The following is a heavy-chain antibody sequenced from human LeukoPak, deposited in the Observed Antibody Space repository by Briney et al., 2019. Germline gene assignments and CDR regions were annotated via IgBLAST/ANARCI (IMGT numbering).Heavy chain of an antibody. Sequence: GGSLRLSCVASGFPFDDYGMFWVRQSPGKGLEWVSSISWNSGIIDYADSVKGRFTISRDNAKNSLYLQMNSLRADDTAVYYCARFAAGGSYYYYMDVWGKGTTVTVSS. CDR3: ARFAAGGSYYYYMDV. CDR2: ISWNSGII. J-gene: IGHJ6*03. CDR1: GFPFDDYG. V-gene: IGHV3-9*01. D-gene: IGHD3-10*01.